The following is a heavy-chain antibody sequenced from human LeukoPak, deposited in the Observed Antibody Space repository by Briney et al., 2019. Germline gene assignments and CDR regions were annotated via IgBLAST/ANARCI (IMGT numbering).Heavy chain of an antibody. Sequence: PSETLSLTCTVSGGSISSHYWSWIRQPAGKGLEWIGRIYTSGSTNYKPSLKSRVTMSVDTSKNQFSLKLSSVTAADTAVYYCARDQYFIAVAGWGYMDVWGKGTTVTVSS. CDR2: IYTSGST. V-gene: IGHV4-4*07. D-gene: IGHD6-19*01. CDR3: ARDQYFIAVAGWGYMDV. J-gene: IGHJ6*03. CDR1: GGSISSHY.